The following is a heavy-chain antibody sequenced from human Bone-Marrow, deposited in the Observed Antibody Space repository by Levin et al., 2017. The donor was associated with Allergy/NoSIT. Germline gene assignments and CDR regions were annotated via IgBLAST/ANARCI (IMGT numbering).Heavy chain of an antibody. Sequence: ASVKVSCKASGYTFTDYGISWVRQAPGQGLEWMGWINVNNGHTNYVQKFQGRVTMTTDTSTSTAYVELRSPRSDDTAIYYCARGFDYWGQGTLVTVSS. CDR3: ARGFDY. CDR1: GYTFTDYG. V-gene: IGHV1-18*01. J-gene: IGHJ4*02. CDR2: INVNNGHT.